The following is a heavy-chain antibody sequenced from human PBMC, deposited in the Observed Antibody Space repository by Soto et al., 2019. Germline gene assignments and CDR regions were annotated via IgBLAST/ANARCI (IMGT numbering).Heavy chain of an antibody. CDR2: ISAYNGNT. CDR1: GYTFTSYV. D-gene: IGHD1-26*01. CDR3: ARDPGIVGATDAFEI. Sequence: GASVKVSCKASGYTFTSYVISWVRQAPGQGLEWMGWISAYNGNTNYAQKLQGRVTMTTDTSTSTAYMELRSLRSDDTAVYYCARDPGIVGATDAFEIWGQGTMVTVSS. V-gene: IGHV1-18*01. J-gene: IGHJ3*02.